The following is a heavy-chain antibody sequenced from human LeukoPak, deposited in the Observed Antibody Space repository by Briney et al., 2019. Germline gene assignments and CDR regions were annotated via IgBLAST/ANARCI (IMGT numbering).Heavy chain of an antibody. Sequence: GGSLRLSCAASGFTFSSYGMPWVRQAPGKGLEWVAVIWYDGSNKYYADSVKGRFTISRDNSKNTLYLQMNSLRAEDTAVYYCARDTRLHDFDYWGQGTLVTVSS. CDR3: ARDTRLHDFDY. CDR2: IWYDGSNK. V-gene: IGHV3-33*01. D-gene: IGHD4-4*01. J-gene: IGHJ4*02. CDR1: GFTFSSYG.